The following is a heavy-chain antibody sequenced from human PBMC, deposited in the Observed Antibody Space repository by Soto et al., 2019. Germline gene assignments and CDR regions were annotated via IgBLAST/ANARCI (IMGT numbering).Heavy chain of an antibody. CDR3: ARARDTDEVDP. D-gene: IGHD5-18*01. CDR1: GGSISSGDYY. Sequence: TSETLSLTCTVSGGSISSGDYYWSWIRQPPGKGLEWIGYIYYSGSTNYNPSLKSRVTISVDTSKNQFSLKLSSVTAADTAVYYCARARDTDEVDPWGQGTLVTVSS. V-gene: IGHV4-61*08. J-gene: IGHJ5*02. CDR2: IYYSGST.